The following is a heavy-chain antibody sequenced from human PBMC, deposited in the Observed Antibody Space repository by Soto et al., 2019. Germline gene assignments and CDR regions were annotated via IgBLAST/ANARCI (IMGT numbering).Heavy chain of an antibody. V-gene: IGHV4-59*01. J-gene: IGHJ5*02. D-gene: IGHD1-26*01. CDR1: GGSISSYY. CDR2: IYYSGST. Sequence: PSETLSLTCNVSGGSISSYYWSWIRQPPGKGLEWIGYIYYSGSTNYNPSLKSRVTISVDTSKNQFSLKLSSVTAADTAVYYCARDRGSHNWFDPWGQGTLVTVSS. CDR3: ARDRGSHNWFDP.